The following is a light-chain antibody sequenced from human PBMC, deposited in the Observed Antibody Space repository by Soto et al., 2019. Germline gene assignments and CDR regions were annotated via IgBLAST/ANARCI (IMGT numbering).Light chain of an antibody. CDR1: QSVLYRSNNKNY. V-gene: IGKV4-1*01. CDR3: QQYFNSPWA. CDR2: WAS. Sequence: DIVMTQSPDSLAVSLGERATINCKSSQSVLYRSNNKNYLAWYQQKPGQPPKLLLYWASTRESGVPDRFSGSGSGTDFTLTISRLQAEDVAVYYCQQYFNSPWAFGQGTKVEI. J-gene: IGKJ1*01.